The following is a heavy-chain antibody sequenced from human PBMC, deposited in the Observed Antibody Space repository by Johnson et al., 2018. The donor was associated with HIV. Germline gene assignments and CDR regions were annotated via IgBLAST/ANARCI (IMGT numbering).Heavy chain of an antibody. CDR3: ARAPRFGRVQGSVFDI. CDR1: GFTFSSYD. CDR2: IGTAGDT. D-gene: IGHD3-16*01. V-gene: IGHV3-13*01. Sequence: VQLVESGGGLVQPGGSLRLSCAASGFTFSSYDMHWVRQATGKGLEWVSAIGTAGDTYYPGSVKGRFTISRENAKNSLYLQMNSLRAGDTAVYYCARAPRFGRVQGSVFDIWGQGTMVTVSS. J-gene: IGHJ3*02.